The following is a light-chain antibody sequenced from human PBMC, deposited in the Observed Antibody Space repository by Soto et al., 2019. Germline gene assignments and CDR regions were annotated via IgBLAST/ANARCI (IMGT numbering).Light chain of an antibody. J-gene: IGKJ1*01. CDR2: GAS. V-gene: IGKV3-20*01. CDR1: QSVSSY. CDR3: QQYGSSLRT. Sequence: EIVLTQSPGTLSLSPGERATLSCRASQSVSSYLAWYQQKPGQAPRLLIYGASSRATGVPDRFSGSGSGTDFTLTISRLEPEDVAVYYCQQYGSSLRTFGQGTKVDIK.